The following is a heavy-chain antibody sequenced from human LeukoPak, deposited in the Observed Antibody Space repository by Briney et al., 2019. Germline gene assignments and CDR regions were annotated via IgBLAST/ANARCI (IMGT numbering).Heavy chain of an antibody. CDR2: ISGGGGGT. J-gene: IGHJ4*02. CDR3: APGGARSRYHSEY. V-gene: IGHV3-23*01. Sequence: GGSLRLSCAVSGFTFSSYAMSWVRQAPGKGLEWVSCISGGGGGTYYADSVKGRFTVSRDNSKTTLYLQMDSLRAEDTAVYYCAPGGARSRYHSEYWGQGTLVTVSS. CDR1: GFTFSSYA. D-gene: IGHD2-2*01.